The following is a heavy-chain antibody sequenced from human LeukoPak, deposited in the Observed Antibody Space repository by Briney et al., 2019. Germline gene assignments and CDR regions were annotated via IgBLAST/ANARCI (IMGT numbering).Heavy chain of an antibody. Sequence: PGGSLRLSCAASGFTFSSYAMSWVRQAPGKGLEWVSAISGSGGSTYYADSVKGRFTISRDNSKNTLYLQMNSLRAGDTAVYYCARERFESSGYHYDYWGQGTLVTVSS. CDR2: ISGSGGST. CDR1: GFTFSSYA. V-gene: IGHV3-23*01. D-gene: IGHD3-22*01. J-gene: IGHJ4*02. CDR3: ARERFESSGYHYDY.